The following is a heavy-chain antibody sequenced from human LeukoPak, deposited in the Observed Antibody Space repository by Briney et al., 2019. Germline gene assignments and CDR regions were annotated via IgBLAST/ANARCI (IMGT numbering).Heavy chain of an antibody. Sequence: SETLSLTCTVSGGSISSYYWSWIRQPPGKGLEWIGYISYSGSTNYSPSLKSRVTISVDTSKNQFSLKLNSVTAADTAVYYCARHKIESGYYTACDFWGPGILVTVSS. CDR3: ARHKIESGYYTACDF. D-gene: IGHD3-3*01. J-gene: IGHJ4*02. CDR2: ISYSGST. V-gene: IGHV4-59*08. CDR1: GGSISSYY.